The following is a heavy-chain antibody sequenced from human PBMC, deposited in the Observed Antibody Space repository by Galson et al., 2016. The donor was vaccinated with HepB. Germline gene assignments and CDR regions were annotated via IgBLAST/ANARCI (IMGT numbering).Heavy chain of an antibody. D-gene: IGHD4-17*01. V-gene: IGHV3-21*01. J-gene: IGHJ4*02. CDR3: ARAVSWDYGDYAGY. CDR1: GFTFSSYS. CDR2: ISSSSSYI. Sequence: SLRLSCAASGFTFSSYSMNWARQAPGKGLEWVSSISSSSSYIYYADSVKGRFTISRDNPKNSLYLQMNSLRAEDTAVYYCARAVSWDYGDYAGYWGQGTLVTVSS.